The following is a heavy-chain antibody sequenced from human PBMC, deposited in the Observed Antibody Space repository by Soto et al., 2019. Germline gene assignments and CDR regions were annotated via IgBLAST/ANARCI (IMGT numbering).Heavy chain of an antibody. CDR3: ARVSAGGTRWFDS. D-gene: IGHD6-13*01. J-gene: IGHJ5*01. Sequence: QVQLQESGPGLVKPSQTLSLTCSVSGGSISTGVWYWSWVREHPGKGLGWIGDIYYRGTTSYNPSLGSRVTISRDTSKNQVSLKVNSVTAADTAVYYCARVSAGGTRWFDSWGQGIRVTVSS. CDR2: IYYRGTT. V-gene: IGHV4-31*03. CDR1: GGSISTGVWY.